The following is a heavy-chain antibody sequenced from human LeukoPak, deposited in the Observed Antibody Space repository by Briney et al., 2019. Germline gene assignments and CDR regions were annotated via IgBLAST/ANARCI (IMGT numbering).Heavy chain of an antibody. J-gene: IGHJ4*02. D-gene: IGHD1-26*01. CDR1: GGSISSSIYY. V-gene: IGHV4-39*01. CDR2: IYYNGIT. Sequence: SETLSLTCTVSGGSISSSIYYWGWSRQPPGKGLEWIGSIYYNGITYHNPSLTSRVTISVDTSKNQFSPKLSSVTAADTAIYYCARPTGGTYSVPFDYWGQGTLVTVSS. CDR3: ARPTGGTYSVPFDY.